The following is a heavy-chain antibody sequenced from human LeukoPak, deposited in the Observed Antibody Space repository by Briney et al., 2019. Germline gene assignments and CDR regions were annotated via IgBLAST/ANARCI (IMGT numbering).Heavy chain of an antibody. CDR2: ISYDGSNK. CDR1: GFTFSSYG. CDR3: AKDVSDYARYFDY. V-gene: IGHV3-30*18. D-gene: IGHD4-17*01. J-gene: IGHJ4*02. Sequence: GGSLRLSCAASGFTFSSYGMHWVRQAPGKGLEWVAVISYDGSNKYYADSVKGRFTISRDNSKNTLYLQMNSLRAEDTAVYYCAKDVSDYARYFDYWGQGALVTVSS.